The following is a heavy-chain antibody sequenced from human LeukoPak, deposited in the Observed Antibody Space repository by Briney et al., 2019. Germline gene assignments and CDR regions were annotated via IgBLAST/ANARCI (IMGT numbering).Heavy chain of an antibody. D-gene: IGHD5-18*01. CDR3: ARDSRYGYSNDY. CDR2: INSDGSST. Sequence: GGSLRLSCAASGFTFDDYGMSWVRQAPGKGLVWVSRINSDGSSTSYADSVKGRFTISRDNAKNTLYLQMNSLRAEDTAVYYCARDSRYGYSNDYWGQGTLVTVSS. V-gene: IGHV3-74*01. CDR1: GFTFDDYG. J-gene: IGHJ4*02.